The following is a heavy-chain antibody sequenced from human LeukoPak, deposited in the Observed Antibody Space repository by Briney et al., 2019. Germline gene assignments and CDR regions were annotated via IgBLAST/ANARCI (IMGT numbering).Heavy chain of an antibody. D-gene: IGHD3-3*01. V-gene: IGHV3-53*01. J-gene: IGHJ4*02. Sequence: PGGSLRLSCAASGFTVSSNYMSWVRQAPGKGLEGVSVIYSYGSTYYADSVKGRFTISRDNSKNTLYLQMNSLRAEDTAVYYCANEALRFLEWLPFDYWGQGTLVTVSS. CDR2: IYSYGST. CDR1: GFTVSSNY. CDR3: ANEALRFLEWLPFDY.